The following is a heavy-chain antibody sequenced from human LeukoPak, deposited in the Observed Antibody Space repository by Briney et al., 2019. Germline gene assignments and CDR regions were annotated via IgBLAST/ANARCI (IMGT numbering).Heavy chain of an antibody. CDR1: GFTFSSYG. D-gene: IGHD2-2*01. CDR2: IRYDGSNK. CDR3: AKGRKGDWCSSTSCYAFDI. Sequence: GGSLRLSCAASGFTFSSYGMHWVGQAPGKWLEWVAFIRYDGSNKYYADSVKGRFTISRDNSKNTLYLQMNSLRAEDTAVYYCAKGRKGDWCSSTSCYAFDIWGQGTMVTVSS. V-gene: IGHV3-30*02. J-gene: IGHJ3*02.